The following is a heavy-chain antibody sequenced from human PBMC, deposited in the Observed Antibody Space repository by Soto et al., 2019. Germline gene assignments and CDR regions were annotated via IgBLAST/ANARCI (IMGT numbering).Heavy chain of an antibody. CDR1: GYSFTSYG. CDR3: ATSSGSYLNAFDI. Sequence: GESLKISSKGSGYSFTSYGISWVRQMPGKGLEWMGRIDPSDSYTNYSPSFQGHVTISADKSISTAYLQWSSLKASDTAMYYCATSSGSYLNAFDIWGQGTMVTVSS. J-gene: IGHJ3*02. D-gene: IGHD1-26*01. V-gene: IGHV5-10-1*01. CDR2: IDPSDSYT.